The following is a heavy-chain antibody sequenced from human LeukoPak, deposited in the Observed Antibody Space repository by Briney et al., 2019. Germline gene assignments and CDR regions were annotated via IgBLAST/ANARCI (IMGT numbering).Heavy chain of an antibody. V-gene: IGHV3-33*01. D-gene: IGHD3-3*01. J-gene: IGHJ4*02. CDR1: GFTFSSYG. CDR2: IWYDGSNK. CDR3: ARDLEIFGVSEMGV. Sequence: GGSLRLSCAASGFTFSSYGMHWVRQAPGKGLEWEAVIWYDGSNKYYADSVKGRFTISRDNSKNTLYLQMNSLRAEDTAVYYCARDLEIFGVSEMGVWGQGTLVTVSS.